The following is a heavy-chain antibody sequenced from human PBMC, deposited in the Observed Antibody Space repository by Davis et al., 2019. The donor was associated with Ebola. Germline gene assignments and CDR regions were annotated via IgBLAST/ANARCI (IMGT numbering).Heavy chain of an antibody. D-gene: IGHD2/OR15-2a*01. CDR2: IDPSDSYT. J-gene: IGHJ6*02. V-gene: IGHV5-10-1*04. CDR3: ARQYYYYYGMDV. CDR1: GYSLTSYW. Sequence: GESLKISCKGSGYSLTSYWISWVRQMPGKGLEWMGRIDPSDSYTNYSPSFQGQVTISADKSISTAYLQWSSLKASDTAMYYCARQYYYYYGMDVWGQGTTVTVSS.